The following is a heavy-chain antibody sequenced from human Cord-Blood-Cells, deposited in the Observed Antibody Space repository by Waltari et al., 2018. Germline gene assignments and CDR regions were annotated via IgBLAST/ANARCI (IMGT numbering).Heavy chain of an antibody. CDR1: GFTFSSYA. CDR2: ISGSGGST. D-gene: IGHD7-27*01. Sequence: EVQLLESGGGVVQPGGSLRLSCAASGFTFSSYAMSWVRQAPGKGLEWVSAISGSGGSTYYADSVKGRFTISRDNSKNTLYLQMNSLRAEDTAVYYCAKDRLNWGWGGDYFDYWGQGTLVTVSS. J-gene: IGHJ4*02. V-gene: IGHV3-23*01. CDR3: AKDRLNWGWGGDYFDY.